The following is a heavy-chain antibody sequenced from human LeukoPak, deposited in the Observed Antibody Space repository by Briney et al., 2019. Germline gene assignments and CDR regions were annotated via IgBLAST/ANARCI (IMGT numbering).Heavy chain of an antibody. CDR1: GGSISSYY. CDR2: INHSGST. V-gene: IGHV4-34*01. CDR3: ARGGTMVRGAIPLGYYMDV. D-gene: IGHD3-10*01. J-gene: IGHJ6*03. Sequence: SETLSLTCTVSGGSISSYYWSWIRQPPGKGLEWIGEINHSGSTNYNPSLKSRVTISVDTSKNQFSLKLSSVTAADTAVYYCARGGTMVRGAIPLGYYMDVWGKGTTVTVSS.